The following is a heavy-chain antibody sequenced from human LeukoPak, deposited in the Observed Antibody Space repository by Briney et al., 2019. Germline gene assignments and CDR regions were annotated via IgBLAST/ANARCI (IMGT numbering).Heavy chain of an antibody. D-gene: IGHD3-22*01. Sequence: PGRSLRLSCAASGFTFDDYAMHWVRHAPGKGLEWVSGISWNSSSIGYADSVKGRFTISRDNAKNSLYLQMNSLRAEDTALYYCAKSPGYYYDSSGYLDYWGQGTLVTVSS. V-gene: IGHV3-9*01. J-gene: IGHJ4*02. CDR2: ISWNSSSI. CDR1: GFTFDDYA. CDR3: AKSPGYYYDSSGYLDY.